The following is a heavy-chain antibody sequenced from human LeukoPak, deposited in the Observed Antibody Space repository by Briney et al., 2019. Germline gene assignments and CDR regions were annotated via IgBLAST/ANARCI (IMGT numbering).Heavy chain of an antibody. CDR1: GFTFSSYG. J-gene: IGHJ3*02. CDR2: IWYDGSNK. D-gene: IGHD3-10*01. Sequence: GGSLRLSCAASGFTFSSYGMHWVRQAPGKGLEWVAVIWYDGSNKYYADSVKGRFTISRDNSKNTLYLQMNSLRAEGTAVYYCARDPSIMARGVRGAFDIWGQGTMVTVSS. V-gene: IGHV3-33*01. CDR3: ARDPSIMARGVRGAFDI.